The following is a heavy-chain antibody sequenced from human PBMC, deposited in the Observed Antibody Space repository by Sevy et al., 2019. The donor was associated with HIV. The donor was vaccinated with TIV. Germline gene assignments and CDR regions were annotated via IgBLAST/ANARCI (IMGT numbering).Heavy chain of an antibody. D-gene: IGHD3-10*01. V-gene: IGHV4-4*02. J-gene: IGHJ5*02. CDR2: ISHNGSA. CDR3: ARLLRGLLYFGELLIDGKNWFDP. CDR1: GDSINSNNW. Sequence: SEILSLTCAVSGDSINSNNWWNWVRQPPGKGLEWIGEISHNGSATYNPSLKSRVTISVDKSKNQFSLKLSSVTAADTAVYYCARLLRGLLYFGELLIDGKNWFDPWGQGTLVTVSS.